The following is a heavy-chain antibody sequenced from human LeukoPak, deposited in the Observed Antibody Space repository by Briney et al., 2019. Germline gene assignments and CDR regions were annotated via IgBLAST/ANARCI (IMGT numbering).Heavy chain of an antibody. CDR2: LNPNSGNT. V-gene: IGHV1-8*01. CDR3: AKMTVSGRDNWFDP. D-gene: IGHD6-19*01. J-gene: IGHJ5*02. CDR1: VYTFTSND. Sequence: ASVKVSCKASVYTFTSNDINWVRQATGQGVEWMGWLNPNSGNTGYAQKFQGRVTITRNTSINTAYMELTSLTSEDTAVYYCAKMTVSGRDNWFDPWGQGTLVTVSS.